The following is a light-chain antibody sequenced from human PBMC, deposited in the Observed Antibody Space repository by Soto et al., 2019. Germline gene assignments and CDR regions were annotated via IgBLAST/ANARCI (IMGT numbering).Light chain of an antibody. CDR1: QTVSSSY. CDR2: GVS. V-gene: IGKV3-20*01. Sequence: EVVLTQSPGTLSLSPGERVTLSCGASQTVSSSYLAWYQQKPGQAPRLLIYGVSNRATGIPDRFGGSGSGTDFTLTINRLEPEDFAVYYCHHYGSSPPFTFGQGTKLEI. J-gene: IGKJ2*01. CDR3: HHYGSSPPFT.